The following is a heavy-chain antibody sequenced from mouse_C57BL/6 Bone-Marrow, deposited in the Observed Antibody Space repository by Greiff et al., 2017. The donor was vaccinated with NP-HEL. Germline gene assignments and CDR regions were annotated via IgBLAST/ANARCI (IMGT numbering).Heavy chain of an antibody. D-gene: IGHD2-3*01. CDR2: IDPNSGGT. V-gene: IGHV1-72*01. J-gene: IGHJ4*01. Sequence: VQLQQPGAELVKPGASVKLSCKASGYTFTSYWMHWVKQRPGRGLEWIGRIDPNSGGTKYNEKFKSKATLTVDKPSSTAYMQLSSLTSEYSAVYYCARWGYYVPHYYAMDYWGQGTSVTVSS. CDR3: ARWGYYVPHYYAMDY. CDR1: GYTFTSYW.